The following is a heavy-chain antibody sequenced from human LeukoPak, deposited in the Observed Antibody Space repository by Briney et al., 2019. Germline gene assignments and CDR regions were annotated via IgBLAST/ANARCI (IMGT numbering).Heavy chain of an antibody. D-gene: IGHD1-1*01. V-gene: IGHV3-7*01. CDR2: IKEDGSEK. CDR3: AGYRAGCSRYDC. J-gene: IGHJ4*02. CDR1: GFTFSAYA. Sequence: GGSLRLSCAASGFTFSAYAMSWVRQAPGKGPEWVADIKEDGSEKYYVDSVRGRFTISRDNAKNALFLQMSGLRAEDTALYYCAGYRAGCSRYDCWGQGTLVTVSS.